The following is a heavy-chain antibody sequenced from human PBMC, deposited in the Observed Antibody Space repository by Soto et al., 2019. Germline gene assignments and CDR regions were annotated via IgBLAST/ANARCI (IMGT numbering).Heavy chain of an antibody. CDR2: IYYSGST. Sequence: QVQLQESGPGLVKPSQTLSLTCTVSGCSISSGGYYWSWIRQHPGKGLEWIGYIYYSGSTYYNPSLKSRVTISVDTSKNQFSLKLSSVTAADTAVYYCARDSRRPKYFDYWGQGTLVTVSS. CDR1: GCSISSGGYY. V-gene: IGHV4-31*03. J-gene: IGHJ4*02. CDR3: ARDSRRPKYFDY.